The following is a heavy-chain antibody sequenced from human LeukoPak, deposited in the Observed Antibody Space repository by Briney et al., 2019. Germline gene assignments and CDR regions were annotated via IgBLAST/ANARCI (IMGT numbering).Heavy chain of an antibody. CDR3: ARVPTYYGGNLFDN. J-gene: IGHJ4*02. V-gene: IGHV4-59*01. CDR1: GGSISSYY. CDR2: IYYSGST. D-gene: IGHD4-23*01. Sequence: SETLSLTCTVSGGSISSYYWSWIRQPPGKGLEWIGYIYYSGSTNYNPSLKSRVTISVDTSKNQFSLKLSSVTAADTAVYYCARVPTYYGGNLFDNWGQGTLVTVSS.